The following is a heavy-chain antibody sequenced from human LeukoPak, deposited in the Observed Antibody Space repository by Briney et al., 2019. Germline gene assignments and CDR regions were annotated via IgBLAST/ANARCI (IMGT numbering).Heavy chain of an antibody. D-gene: IGHD1-26*01. CDR3: TSGGGIDYGSDWFDP. CDR1: GASISSYF. CDR2: FYTSGGS. Sequence: SSETLSLTCAVSGASISSYFWSWIRQPAGKGLEWIGCFYTSGGSNYNPSLESRVTMSVDTSKNQFSLKLSSVTAADTAVYYCTSGGGIDYGSDWFDPWGQGTLVTVSS. V-gene: IGHV4-4*07. J-gene: IGHJ5*02.